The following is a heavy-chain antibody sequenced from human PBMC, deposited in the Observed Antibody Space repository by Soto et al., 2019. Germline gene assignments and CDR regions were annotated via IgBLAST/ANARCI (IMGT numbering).Heavy chain of an antibody. J-gene: IGHJ6*02. V-gene: IGHV4-59*08. CDR1: SGPDRSHN. D-gene: IGHD4-17*01. CDR2: VYYTGDT. CDR3: VRQGIDYLHGLVDV. Sequence: QVQLQQSGPRLVKPSETLSLTCTVSSGPDRSHNWGWIRQPPGRGLEWIGYVYYTGDTAYNPSLRGRVPIXAXTXSNDTSLTLNAVTAADTAVYYCVRQGIDYLHGLVDVWGQGTTVSVSS.